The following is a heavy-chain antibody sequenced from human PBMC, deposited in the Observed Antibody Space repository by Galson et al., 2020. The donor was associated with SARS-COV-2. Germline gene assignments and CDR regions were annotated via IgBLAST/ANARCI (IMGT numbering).Heavy chain of an antibody. D-gene: IGHD3-3*01. CDR2: ISSSSSYI. V-gene: IGHV3-21*01. J-gene: IGHJ6*03. CDR3: ARGGELRFLEWPQAVSYYYYMDV. CDR1: GFTFSSYS. Sequence: GESLKISCAASGFTFSSYSMNWVRQAPGKGLEWVSSISSSSSYIYYADSVKGRFTISRDNAKNSLYLQMNSLRAEDTAVYYCARGGELRFLEWPQAVSYYYYMDVWGKGTTVTVSS.